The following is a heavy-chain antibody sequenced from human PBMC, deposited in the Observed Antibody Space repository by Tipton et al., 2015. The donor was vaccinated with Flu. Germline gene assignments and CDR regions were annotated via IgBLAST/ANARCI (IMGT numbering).Heavy chain of an antibody. D-gene: IGHD1-26*01. J-gene: IGHJ4*02. Sequence: LRLSCTVSGGSIRSDYWSWIRQPAGKGPEWIGRSYSGGATNYTPSLKSRVTMSVDMSQNQFSLNLSSVTAADTAEYYCVRCKSGSYCHCFDYWGQGTLVTVSS. CDR3: VRCKSGSYCHCFDY. V-gene: IGHV4-4*07. CDR2: SYSGGAT. CDR1: GGSIRSDY.